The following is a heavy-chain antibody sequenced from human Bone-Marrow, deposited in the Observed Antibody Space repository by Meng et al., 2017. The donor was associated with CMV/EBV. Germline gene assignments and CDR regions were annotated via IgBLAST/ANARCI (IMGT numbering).Heavy chain of an antibody. D-gene: IGHD2-21*02. CDR3: ARERGRGFRRLYDALDI. Sequence: ASVKVSCKASGYTFTGYYMHWVRQAPGQGLEWMGWINPNTGGTDSAQRFQGRVSMTRDTSTSTAYLELSRLTSDDTALYYCARERGRGFRRLYDALDIWGQGTMVTVSS. J-gene: IGHJ3*02. V-gene: IGHV1-2*02. CDR1: GYTFTGYY. CDR2: INPNTGGT.